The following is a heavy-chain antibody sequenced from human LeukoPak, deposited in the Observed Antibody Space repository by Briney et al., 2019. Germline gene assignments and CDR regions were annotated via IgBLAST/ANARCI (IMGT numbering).Heavy chain of an antibody. D-gene: IGHD3-16*01. CDR3: VRDTYDYVRGSPSNWFDL. V-gene: IGHV3-11*06. J-gene: IGHJ5*02. CDR1: GVSFSDSY. CDR2: ISGDSDYT. Sequence: GGSLRLSCAASGVSFSDSYMSWIRQAPGKGLEGVSYISGDSDYTNYADSVNGRFTISRDNAKKSLYLQMNSLPAEDTAVYFCVRDTYDYVRGSPSNWFDLWGQGTLVTVSS.